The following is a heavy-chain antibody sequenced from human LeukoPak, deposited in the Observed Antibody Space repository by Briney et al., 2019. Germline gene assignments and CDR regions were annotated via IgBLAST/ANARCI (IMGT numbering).Heavy chain of an antibody. CDR3: TRIPADQTFFDF. CDR1: GFTFSNYV. V-gene: IGHV3-23*01. CDR2: ISGNGDTT. J-gene: IGHJ4*02. D-gene: IGHD2-2*01. Sequence: QPGGSLRLSCAASGFTFSNYVLNWVRQAPGKGLEWVSSISGNGDTTHYVDSVKGRFTISRDNAKNTLYLQMNNLRAEDTAVYYCTRIPADQTFFDFWGQGTLVTVSS.